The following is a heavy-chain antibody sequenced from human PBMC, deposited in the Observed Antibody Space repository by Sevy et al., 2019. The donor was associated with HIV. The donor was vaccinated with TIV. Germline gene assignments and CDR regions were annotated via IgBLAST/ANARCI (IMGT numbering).Heavy chain of an antibody. V-gene: IGHV1-69*13. J-gene: IGHJ4*02. CDR2: IIPIFGTA. CDR1: GGTFSSYA. Sequence: ASVRVSCKASGGTFSSYAISWVRQAPGQGLEWMGVIIPIFGTANYAQKFQGRVTITADESMSMAYMELTSLKSDDTAVYYCARGGGVGATTTPDSWGQGTLVTVSS. CDR3: ARGGGVGATTTPDS. D-gene: IGHD1-26*01.